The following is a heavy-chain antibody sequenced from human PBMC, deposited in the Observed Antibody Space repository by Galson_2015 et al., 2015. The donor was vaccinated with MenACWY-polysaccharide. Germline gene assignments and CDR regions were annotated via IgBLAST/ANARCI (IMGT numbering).Heavy chain of an antibody. V-gene: IGHV1-2*02. D-gene: IGHD5-24*01. CDR3: VLRGARDADS. CDR2: IVPYTGDT. Sequence: SVKVSCKASGYSFTAYYIHWVRQAPGQGLEWMGWIVPYTGDTNYAVKLQGRVTMTRDTSFSTAYMELNSLRSDDTAVYYCVLRGARDADSWGQGSLVTVSS. CDR1: GYSFTAYY. J-gene: IGHJ5*01.